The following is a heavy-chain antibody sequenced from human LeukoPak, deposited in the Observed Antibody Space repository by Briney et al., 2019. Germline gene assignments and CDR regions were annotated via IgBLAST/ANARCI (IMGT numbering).Heavy chain of an antibody. CDR2: IRYDGSNT. J-gene: IGHJ4*02. V-gene: IGHV3-30*02. Sequence: GGSLRLSCAASGFTFSSYGMHWVRQAPGKGLEWLAFIRYDGSNTYYADSVKGRFTVSRDDSKNTRYLQMNSLRGDDTAVYYCAKDGTYYYYIYYWGQGTLVTVSS. CDR3: AKDGTYYYYIYY. D-gene: IGHD3-10*01. CDR1: GFTFSSYG.